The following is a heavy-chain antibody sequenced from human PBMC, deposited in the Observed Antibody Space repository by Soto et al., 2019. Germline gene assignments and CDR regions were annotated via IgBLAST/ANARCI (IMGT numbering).Heavy chain of an antibody. CDR2: IYYSGST. J-gene: IGHJ5*02. Sequence: PSETLSLTCTVSGGSVSSGSYYWSWLRQPPGKGLEWIGYIYYSGSTNYNPSLKSRVTISVDTSKNQFSLKLSSVTAADTAVYYCARVPMDIVVVVAAEPDGWFDPWGQGTLVTVSS. CDR3: ARVPMDIVVVVAAEPDGWFDP. V-gene: IGHV4-61*01. D-gene: IGHD2-15*01. CDR1: GGSVSSGSYY.